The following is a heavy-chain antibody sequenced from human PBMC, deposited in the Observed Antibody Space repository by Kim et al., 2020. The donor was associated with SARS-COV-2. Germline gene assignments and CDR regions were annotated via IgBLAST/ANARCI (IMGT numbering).Heavy chain of an antibody. Sequence: GGSLRLSCAASGFTFSSYSMNWVRQAPGKGLEWVSSISSSSSYIYYADSVKGRFTISRDNAKNSLYLQMNSLRAEDTAVYYCARSPPQQLVQNYYGMDVWGQGTTVTVSS. CDR2: ISSSSSYI. V-gene: IGHV3-21*01. CDR1: GFTFSSYS. D-gene: IGHD6-13*01. CDR3: ARSPPQQLVQNYYGMDV. J-gene: IGHJ6*02.